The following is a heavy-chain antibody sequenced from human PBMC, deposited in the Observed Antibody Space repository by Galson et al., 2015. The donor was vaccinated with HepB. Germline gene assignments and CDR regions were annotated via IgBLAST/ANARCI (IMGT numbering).Heavy chain of an antibody. J-gene: IGHJ5*01. V-gene: IGHV6-1*01. Sequence: CAISGDSVSSNRAAWNWIRQSPSRGLEWLGRTYYRSKWYNEYAVPVNSRITINPDTSKNQFSLQLNSLTPEDTAVYYCARDIGLRYMVVFDSWGQGTLVTVSS. CDR2: TYYRSKWYN. CDR1: GDSVSSNRAA. CDR3: ARDIGLRYMVVFDS. D-gene: IGHD3-9*01.